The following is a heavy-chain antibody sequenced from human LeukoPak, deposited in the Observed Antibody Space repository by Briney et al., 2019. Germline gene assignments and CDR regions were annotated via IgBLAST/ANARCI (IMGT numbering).Heavy chain of an antibody. J-gene: IGHJ4*02. CDR1: GFTFSDYY. CDR2: ISSSGSTI. D-gene: IGHD3-10*01. Sequence: GGSLRLSCAASGFTFSDYYMSWIRQAPGKGLEWVSYISSSGSTIYYADSVKGRFTISRDNAKNSLYLQMNSLRAEDTAVYYCASHYGSGSYYIPKFYYWGQGTLVTVSS. V-gene: IGHV3-11*01. CDR3: ASHYGSGSYYIPKFYY.